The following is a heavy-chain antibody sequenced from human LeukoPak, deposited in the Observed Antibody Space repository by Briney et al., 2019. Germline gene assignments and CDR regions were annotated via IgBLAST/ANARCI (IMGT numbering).Heavy chain of an antibody. CDR3: AKAPPYTKYFDY. J-gene: IGHJ4*02. CDR1: GFVFTTYW. Sequence: GGSLRLSCAASGFVFTTYWMTWVRQAPGKGLEWVSAISGSGGSTYYADSVKGRFTISRDNSKNTLYLQMNSLRAEDTAVYYCAKAPPYTKYFDYWGQGTLLTVSS. CDR2: ISGSGGST. V-gene: IGHV3-23*01. D-gene: IGHD1-1*01.